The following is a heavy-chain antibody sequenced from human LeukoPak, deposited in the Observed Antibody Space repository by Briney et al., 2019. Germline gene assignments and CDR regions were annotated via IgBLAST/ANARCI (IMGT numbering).Heavy chain of an antibody. CDR2: IRYDGSNK. D-gene: IGHD3-10*01. Sequence: PGGSLRLSCAASGFTFSSYAMSWVRQAPGKGLEWVAIIRYDGSNKYYADSVKGRFTISRDNSKNTLYLQMNSLRAEDTAVYYCAKGVPVLWFGEFRGNDAFDIWGQGTMVTVSS. CDR3: AKGVPVLWFGEFRGNDAFDI. CDR1: GFTFSSYA. J-gene: IGHJ3*02. V-gene: IGHV3-30*02.